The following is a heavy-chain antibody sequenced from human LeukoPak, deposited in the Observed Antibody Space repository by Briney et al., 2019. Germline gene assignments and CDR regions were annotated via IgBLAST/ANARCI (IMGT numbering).Heavy chain of an antibody. J-gene: IGHJ4*02. V-gene: IGHV4-38-2*02. D-gene: IGHD1-1*01. CDR2: IYHSGST. CDR3: ARVRELEIAESFSLDY. Sequence: SETLSLTCTVSGYSISSGYYWGWIRQPPGKGLEWIGSIYHSGSTYYNPSLKSRVTISVDTSKNQFSLKLSSVTAADTAVYYCARVRELEIAESFSLDYWGQGTLVTVSS. CDR1: GYSISSGYY.